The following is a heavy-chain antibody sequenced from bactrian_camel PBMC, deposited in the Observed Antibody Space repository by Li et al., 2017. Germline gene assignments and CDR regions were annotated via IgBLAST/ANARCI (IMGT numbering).Heavy chain of an antibody. CDR2: NSGGRRT. Sequence: VQLVESGGGLVQPGGSLRLSCAASAFIFSSYDMSWVRQAPGKGLEWVSANSGGRRTYYADSVKGRFTISRDNAKNTMYLQLDSLKTEDMAMYFCCTAVRLYGAVWYECNYWGQGTQVTVS. CDR3: CTAVRLYGAVWYECNY. J-gene: IGHJ4*01. D-gene: IGHD6*01. CDR1: AFIFSSYD. V-gene: IGHV3S40*01.